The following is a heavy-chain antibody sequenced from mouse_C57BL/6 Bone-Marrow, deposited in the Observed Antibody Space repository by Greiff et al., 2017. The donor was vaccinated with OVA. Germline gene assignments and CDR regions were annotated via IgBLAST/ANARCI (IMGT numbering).Heavy chain of an antibody. CDR1: GFTFSDYG. D-gene: IGHD2-4*01. Sequence: EVKLVESGGGLVKPGGSLKLSCAASGFTFSDYGMHWVRQAPEKGLEWVAYISSGSSTIYYADTVKGRFTISRDNAKNTLFLQMTSLRSEDTAMYYCAREESNYDYDGALFAYWGQGTLVTVSA. V-gene: IGHV5-17*01. CDR3: AREESNYDYDGALFAY. CDR2: ISSGSSTI. J-gene: IGHJ3*01.